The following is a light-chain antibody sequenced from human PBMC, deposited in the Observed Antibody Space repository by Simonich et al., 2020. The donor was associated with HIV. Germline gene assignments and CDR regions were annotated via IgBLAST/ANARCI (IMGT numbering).Light chain of an antibody. CDR3: QQYYSTPT. V-gene: IGKV4-1*01. CDR1: QSILYNSNNKNY. CDR2: WAS. Sequence: DFVMTQSPDSLAVSLGERATINCKSSQSILYNSNNKNYLAWYQQKPGQPPKLRIYWASTRESGVPYRFSGSGSGTDFTLTISSLQAEDVAVYYCQQYYSTPTFGQGTKLEIK. J-gene: IGKJ2*01.